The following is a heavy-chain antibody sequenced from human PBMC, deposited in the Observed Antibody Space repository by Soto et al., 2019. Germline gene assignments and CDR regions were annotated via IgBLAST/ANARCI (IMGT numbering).Heavy chain of an antibody. CDR2: IWYDGSNK. V-gene: IGHV3-33*08. Sequence: PGGSLRLSCAGSGFTLSDHYIDWVRQAPGKGLEWVAVIWYDGSNKYYADSVKGRFTISRDNSKNTLYLQMNSLRAEDTAVYYCARPRGFGVVIPLDYWGQGTLVTVSS. CDR3: ARPRGFGVVIPLDY. CDR1: GFTLSDHY. D-gene: IGHD3-3*01. J-gene: IGHJ4*02.